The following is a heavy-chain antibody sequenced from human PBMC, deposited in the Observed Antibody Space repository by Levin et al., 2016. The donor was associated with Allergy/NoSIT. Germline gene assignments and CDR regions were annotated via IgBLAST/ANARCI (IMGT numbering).Heavy chain of an antibody. D-gene: IGHD5-12*01. V-gene: IGHV3-7*01. J-gene: IGHJ3*02. Sequence: WIRQPPGKGLEWVANIKQDGSEKYYVDSVKGRFTISRDNAKNSLYLQMNSLRAEDTAVYYCAREDIDGGYADAFDIWGQGTMVTVSS. CDR3: AREDIDGGYADAFDI. CDR2: IKQDGSEK.